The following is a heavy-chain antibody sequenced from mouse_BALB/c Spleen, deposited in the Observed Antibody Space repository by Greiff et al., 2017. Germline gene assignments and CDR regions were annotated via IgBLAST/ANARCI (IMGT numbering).Heavy chain of an antibody. Sequence: QVQLQQSGAELMKPGASVKISCKATGYTFSSYWIEWVKQRPGHGLEWIGEILPGSGSTNYNEKFKGKATFTADTSSNTAYMQLSSLTSEDSAVYYCARYQGYGNGVFYAMDYWGQGTPVTVSS. CDR2: ILPGSGST. V-gene: IGHV1-9*01. D-gene: IGHD2-10*02. CDR1: GYTFSSYW. J-gene: IGHJ4*01. CDR3: ARYQGYGNGVFYAMDY.